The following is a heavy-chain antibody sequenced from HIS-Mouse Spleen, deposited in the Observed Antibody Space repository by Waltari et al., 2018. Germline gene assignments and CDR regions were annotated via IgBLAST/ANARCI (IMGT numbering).Heavy chain of an antibody. CDR1: GGSISSGGYY. J-gene: IGHJ5*02. CDR2: IYYSGST. Sequence: QVQLQESGPGLVKPSQTLSLTCTVSGGSISSGGYYWSWIRQHPGKGLEWIGYIYYSGSTDNHPSLTSRVTISVDTSRNQFSLKLSSVTAADTAVYYCARSPYYDFWSGYADNWFDPWGQGTLVTVSS. D-gene: IGHD3-3*01. V-gene: IGHV4-31*03. CDR3: ARSPYYDFWSGYADNWFDP.